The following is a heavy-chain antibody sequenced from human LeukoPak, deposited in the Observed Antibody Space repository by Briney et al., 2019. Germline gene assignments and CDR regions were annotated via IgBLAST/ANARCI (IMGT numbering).Heavy chain of an antibody. J-gene: IGHJ4*02. D-gene: IGHD3-22*01. CDR2: ISAYNGNT. V-gene: IGHV1-18*04. Sequence: ASVKVSCKASGYTFTGYYMHWVRQAPGQGLEWMGWISAYNGNTNYAQKLQGRVTMTTDTSTSTAYMELRSLRSDDTAVYYCARRGAYYDSSGYYFLDYPYYFDYWGQGTLVTVSS. CDR3: ARRGAYYDSSGYYFLDYPYYFDY. CDR1: GYTFTGYY.